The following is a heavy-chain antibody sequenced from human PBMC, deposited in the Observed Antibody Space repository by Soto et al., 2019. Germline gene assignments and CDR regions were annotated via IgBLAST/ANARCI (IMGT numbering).Heavy chain of an antibody. CDR2: IYYSGST. CDR3: AISYYDSSGRVDDAFDI. CDR1: GGSISSGGYY. Sequence: SETLSLTCTVSGGSISSGGYYWSWIRQHPGKGLEWIGYIYYSGSTYYNPSLKSRVTISVDTSKNQFSLKLSSVTAADTAVYYCAISYYDSSGRVDDAFDIWGKGTMVTVSS. V-gene: IGHV4-31*03. D-gene: IGHD3-22*01. J-gene: IGHJ3*02.